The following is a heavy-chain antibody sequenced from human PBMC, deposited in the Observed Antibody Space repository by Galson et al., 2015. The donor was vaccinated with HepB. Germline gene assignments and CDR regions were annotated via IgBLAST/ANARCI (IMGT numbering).Heavy chain of an antibody. D-gene: IGHD5-24*01. CDR3: ARLSVVWMAVDY. V-gene: IGHV3-7*03. CDR1: GFTFSSYW. CDR2: IKQDGSEK. J-gene: IGHJ4*02. Sequence: SLRLPCAASGFTFSSYWMSWVRQAPGKGLEWVANIKQDGSEKYYVDSVKGRFTISRDNAKNSLYLQMNSLRAEDTAVYYCARLSVVWMAVDYWGQGTLVTVSS.